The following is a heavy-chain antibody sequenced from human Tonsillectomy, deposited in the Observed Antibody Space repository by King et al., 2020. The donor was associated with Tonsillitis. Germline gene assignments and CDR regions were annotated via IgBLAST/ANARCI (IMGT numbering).Heavy chain of an antibody. CDR3: ARERITMIVVVNDAFDI. D-gene: IGHD3-22*01. CDR1: GFTFSDYY. J-gene: IGHJ3*02. CDR2: ISSSGSTI. Sequence: VQLVESGGGLVKPGGSLRLSCAAPGFTFSDYYMSWIRQAPGKGLEWVSYISSSGSTIYYADSVKGRFTISRDNAKNSLYLQMNSLRAEDTAVYYCARERITMIVVVNDAFDIWGQGTMVTVSS. V-gene: IGHV3-11*01.